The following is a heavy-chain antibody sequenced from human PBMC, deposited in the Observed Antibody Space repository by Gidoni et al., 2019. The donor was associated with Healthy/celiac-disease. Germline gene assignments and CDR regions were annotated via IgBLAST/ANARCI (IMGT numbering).Heavy chain of an antibody. J-gene: IGHJ4*02. CDR2: IYYSGST. CDR1: GGSISSYY. V-gene: IGHV4-59*01. Sequence: QVQLQESGPGLVKPSETLSLTCTVSGGSISSYYWSWIRQPPGKGLEWIGYIYYSGSTNYNPSLKSRVTISVDTSKNQFSLKLSSVTAADTAVYYCARAYSSGWYVDYFDYWGQGTLVTVSS. D-gene: IGHD6-19*01. CDR3: ARAYSSGWYVDYFDY.